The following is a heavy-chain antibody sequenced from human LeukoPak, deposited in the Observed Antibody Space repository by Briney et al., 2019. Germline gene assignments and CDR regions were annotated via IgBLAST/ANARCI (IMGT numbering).Heavy chain of an antibody. J-gene: IGHJ4*02. CDR1: GGSFSGYS. Sequence: SETLSLTCAVYGGSFSGYSWSWIRQPPGKGLEWIGYIYHSGSTYYNPSLKSRVTISVDRSKNQFSLKLGSVTAADTAVYYCARAAPGIYYDSSGYYLDYWGQGTLVTVSS. CDR2: IYHSGST. CDR3: ARAAPGIYYDSSGYYLDY. V-gene: IGHV4-30-2*01. D-gene: IGHD3-22*01.